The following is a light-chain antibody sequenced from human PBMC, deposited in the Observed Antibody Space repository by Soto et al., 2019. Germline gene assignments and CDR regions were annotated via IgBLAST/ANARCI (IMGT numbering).Light chain of an antibody. CDR3: QQYGSAHS. Sequence: EIVLTQSPGTLSLSPGERATLSCRASQSVSSSYLAWYQQKPGQAPRLLIYGASSRATGIPDRFSGGGSGTDFTLTIRRLEPEDLAVYYCQQYGSAHSFGQGNKLEIK. CDR1: QSVSSSY. V-gene: IGKV3-20*01. J-gene: IGKJ2*01. CDR2: GAS.